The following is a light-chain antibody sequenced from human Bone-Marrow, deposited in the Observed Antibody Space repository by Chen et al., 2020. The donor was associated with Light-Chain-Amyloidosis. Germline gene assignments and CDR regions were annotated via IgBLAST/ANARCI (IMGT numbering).Light chain of an antibody. Sequence: SYELTQPPSVSVSPGQTARITCSGDDLPTKYAYWYQQKPGQAPVLVIHRDTERPSGISERFSGSSSGTTATLTISGVQAEDEADYHCHSAGRSGTYEVIFGGWTKLTVL. CDR3: HSAGRSGTYEVI. J-gene: IGLJ2*01. CDR1: DLPTKY. CDR2: RDT. V-gene: IGLV3-25*03.